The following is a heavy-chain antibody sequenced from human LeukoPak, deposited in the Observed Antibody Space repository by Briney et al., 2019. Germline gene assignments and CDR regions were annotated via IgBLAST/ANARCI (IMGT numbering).Heavy chain of an antibody. V-gene: IGHV3-23*01. CDR3: AKEYQLLPLNWIDV. D-gene: IGHD2-2*01. CDR1: GFTFSSYA. J-gene: IGHJ6*04. CDR2: ISGSGGSI. Sequence: PGGSLRLSCAASGFTFSSYAMSWVRQAPGKGLEWVSVISGSGGSIYYANSVKGRFTISRDNSKNTLYLQMNSLRAEDTAVYYCAKEYQLLPLNWIDVWGKGTTVTVSA.